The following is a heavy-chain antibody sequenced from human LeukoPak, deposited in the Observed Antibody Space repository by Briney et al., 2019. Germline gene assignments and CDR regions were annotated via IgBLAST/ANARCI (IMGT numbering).Heavy chain of an antibody. J-gene: IGHJ2*01. V-gene: IGHV3-11*06. Sequence: GGSLRLSCAASGFTFSDYYMSWIRQAPGKGLEWVSYISSSSYTNYADSMKGRFTISRDNAKNSLYLQMNSLRAEDTAVNYCAREDYYGSGSYYNENWYFDLWGRGTLVTVSS. CDR3: AREDYYGSGSYYNENWYFDL. CDR2: ISSSSYT. D-gene: IGHD3-10*01. CDR1: GFTFSDYY.